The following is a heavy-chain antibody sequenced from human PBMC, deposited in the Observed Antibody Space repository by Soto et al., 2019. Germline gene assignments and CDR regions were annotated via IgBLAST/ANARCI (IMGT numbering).Heavy chain of an antibody. V-gene: IGHV3-21*01. CDR1: GFTFSSYS. D-gene: IGHD3-10*01. J-gene: IGHJ6*02. CDR3: AKGSALYGMDV. Sequence: LRLSCAASGFTFSSYSMNWVRQAPGKGLEWVSSISSSSSYIYYADSVKGRFTISRDNAKNSLYLQMNSLRAEDTAVYYCAKGSALYGMDVWGQGTTVTVSS. CDR2: ISSSSSYI.